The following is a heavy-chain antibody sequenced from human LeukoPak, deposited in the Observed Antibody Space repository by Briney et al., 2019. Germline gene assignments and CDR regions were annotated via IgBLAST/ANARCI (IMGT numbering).Heavy chain of an antibody. CDR3: ATSLTTASDTSAYGAFDV. D-gene: IGHD3-22*01. Sequence: GGSLRLSCAASGFTFSSCWMSWVRQAPGKGLEWVANIKQDGSENYYVDSGKGRFTISRDNAKNSLYLQMNSLRAEDTAVYYCATSLTTASDTSAYGAFDVWGQGTMVTVSS. V-gene: IGHV3-7*05. CDR1: GFTFSSCW. J-gene: IGHJ3*01. CDR2: IKQDGSEN.